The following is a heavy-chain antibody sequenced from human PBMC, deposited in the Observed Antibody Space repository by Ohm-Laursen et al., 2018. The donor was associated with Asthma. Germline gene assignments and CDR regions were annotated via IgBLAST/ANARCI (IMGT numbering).Heavy chain of an antibody. Sequence: SLRLSCSASGFTFSRYGMYWVRQAPGKGLQWVAVIWSDGSNEDYAESVKGRFTISRDNSGNTLYLQMNSLRAEDTAVYYCATLRYFGGDNFDYWGQGTLVTVSS. CDR2: IWSDGSNE. CDR3: ATLRYFGGDNFDY. D-gene: IGHD3-9*01. V-gene: IGHV3-33*07. J-gene: IGHJ4*02. CDR1: GFTFSRYG.